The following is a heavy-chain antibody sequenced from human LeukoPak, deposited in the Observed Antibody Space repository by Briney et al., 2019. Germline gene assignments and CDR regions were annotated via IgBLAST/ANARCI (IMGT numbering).Heavy chain of an antibody. CDR2: MNPNSGNT. D-gene: IGHD3-3*01. CDR1: GYTFTSYD. CDR3: ARGVGSTYYDFWSGPSVGYYYYMDV. V-gene: IGHV1-8*01. J-gene: IGHJ6*03. Sequence: ASVKVSCKASGYTFTSYDINWVRQAAGQGLEWMGWMNPNSGNTGYAQKFQGRGTMTRNTSISTAYMELSSLRSEDTAVYYCARGVGSTYYDFWSGPSVGYYYYMDVWGKGTTVTVSS.